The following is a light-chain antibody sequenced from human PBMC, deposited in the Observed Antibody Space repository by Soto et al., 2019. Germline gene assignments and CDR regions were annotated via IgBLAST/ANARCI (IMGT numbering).Light chain of an antibody. CDR1: QSVGSY. Sequence: EIVLTQSPATLSLSPGETATLSCRASQSVGSYLAWYQQKPGQAHRLLIYDASTRATGIPARFSGSGSGTDFTLTISSLEPEDFAVYYCQQRTNSPPVTFGGGTKVEIK. V-gene: IGKV3-11*01. CDR2: DAS. J-gene: IGKJ4*01. CDR3: QQRTNSPPVT.